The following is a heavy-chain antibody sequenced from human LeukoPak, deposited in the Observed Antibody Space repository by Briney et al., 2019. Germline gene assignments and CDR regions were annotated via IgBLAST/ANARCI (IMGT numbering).Heavy chain of an antibody. Sequence: GGSLRLPCAASGFTFSSYWMHWVRQAPGKGLVWVSRINSDGSSTSYADSVKGRFTISRDNAKNTLYLQMNSLRAEDTAVYYCASLDYYDSSGYYYRAFDIWGQGTMVTVSS. V-gene: IGHV3-74*01. D-gene: IGHD3-22*01. CDR2: INSDGSST. CDR1: GFTFSSYW. CDR3: ASLDYYDSSGYYYRAFDI. J-gene: IGHJ3*02.